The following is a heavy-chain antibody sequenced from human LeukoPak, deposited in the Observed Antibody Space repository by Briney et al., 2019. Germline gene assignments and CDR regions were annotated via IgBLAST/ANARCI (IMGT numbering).Heavy chain of an antibody. CDR2: IIPIFGTA. Sequence: GASVKVSCKASGGTFSSYAISWVRQAPGQGLEWMGGIIPIFGTANYAQKFQGRVTITADESTSTAYMELSSLRSEDTAVYYCARVVRHYYGSGSANYYYYMDVWGKGTTVTISS. CDR3: ARVVRHYYGSGSANYYYYMDV. J-gene: IGHJ6*03. CDR1: GGTFSSYA. V-gene: IGHV1-69*13. D-gene: IGHD3-10*01.